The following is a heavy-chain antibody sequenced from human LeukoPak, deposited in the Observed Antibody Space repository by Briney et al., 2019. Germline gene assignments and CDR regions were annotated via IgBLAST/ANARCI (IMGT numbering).Heavy chain of an antibody. CDR2: IYYSGNT. D-gene: IGHD6-19*01. CDR1: GGSISSYY. Sequence: SETLSLTCTVSGGSISSYYWSWIRQPPGKGLEWIGYIYYSGNTNYNPSLKSRVTIPVDTSKNQFSLQLNSVTAADTAVYYCARYAYGSGPFDYWGQGTLITVSS. V-gene: IGHV4-59*01. CDR3: ARYAYGSGPFDY. J-gene: IGHJ4*02.